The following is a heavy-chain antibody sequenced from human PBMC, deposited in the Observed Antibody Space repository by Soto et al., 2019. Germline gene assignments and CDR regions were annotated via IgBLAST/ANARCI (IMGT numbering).Heavy chain of an antibody. J-gene: IGHJ3*02. D-gene: IGHD5-18*01. CDR2: IKQDGTEK. V-gene: IGHV3-7*01. CDR3: ARGDTPMITGMDSFDI. Sequence: PGGSLRVSCAASGFTFSRYWMNWVRQAPGKGLEWVANIKQDGTEKNYVDSVKGRFTISRDNARNSLYLQMDSLRAEDTAVYFCARGDTPMITGMDSFDIWGQGTMVTVS. CDR1: GFTFSRYW.